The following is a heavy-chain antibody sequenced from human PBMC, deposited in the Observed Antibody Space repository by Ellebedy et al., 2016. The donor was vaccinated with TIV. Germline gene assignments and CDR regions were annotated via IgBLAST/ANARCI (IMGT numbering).Heavy chain of an antibody. J-gene: IGHJ6*02. Sequence: SVKVSCXASGGTFSSYAISWVRQAPGQGLEWMGGIIPIFGTANYAQKFQGRVTITADKSTSTAYMELSSLRSEDTAVYYCARGDYGSGSYLGDYYYYGMDVWGQGTTVTVSS. CDR3: ARGDYGSGSYLGDYYYYGMDV. CDR1: GGTFSSYA. D-gene: IGHD3-10*01. CDR2: IIPIFGTA. V-gene: IGHV1-69*06.